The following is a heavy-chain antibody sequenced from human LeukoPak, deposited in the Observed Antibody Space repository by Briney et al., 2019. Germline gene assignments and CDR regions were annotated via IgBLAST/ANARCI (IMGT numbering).Heavy chain of an antibody. CDR3: ARDFYGDDGHHPFDY. D-gene: IGHD2/OR15-2a*01. Sequence: PSETLSLTCPGSGCSLSNYQRNSLRQPAGKGLEWIGRIYASGSTNYNPSLKSRVTISMDKSKNHFSLNLKSVNAADTAFYYCARDFYGDDGHHPFDYWGQGIQVTVSS. CDR2: IYASGST. CDR1: GCSLSNYQ. J-gene: IGHJ4*02. V-gene: IGHV4-4*07.